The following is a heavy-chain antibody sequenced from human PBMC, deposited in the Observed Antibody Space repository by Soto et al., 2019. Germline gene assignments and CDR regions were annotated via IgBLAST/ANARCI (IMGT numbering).Heavy chain of an antibody. Sequence: SLRLSCAASGFTFSSHTMNWVRQAPGKGLEWVSSITGSSRDKFYADSVKGRFTISRDNSKNTLYLQMNSLRAEDTAVYYCARDRAEQWLVFAEYFQHWGQGTLVTVSS. CDR1: GFTFSSHT. CDR2: ITGSSRDK. V-gene: IGHV3-21*01. D-gene: IGHD6-19*01. CDR3: ARDRAEQWLVFAEYFQH. J-gene: IGHJ1*01.